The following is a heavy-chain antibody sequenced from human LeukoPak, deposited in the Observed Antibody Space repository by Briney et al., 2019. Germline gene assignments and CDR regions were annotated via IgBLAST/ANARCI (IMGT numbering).Heavy chain of an antibody. CDR3: ASPWDIVVVPASAGDAFDI. D-gene: IGHD2-2*01. J-gene: IGHJ3*02. CDR2: IYYSGST. Sequence: SETLSLTCSVSGYSIRSGYSWGWIRQPPGKGLEWIGSIYYSGSTYYNPSLKSRVTISVDTSKNQFSLKLSSVTAADTAVYYCASPWDIVVVPASAGDAFDIWGQGTMVTVSS. V-gene: IGHV4-38-2*02. CDR1: GYSIRSGYS.